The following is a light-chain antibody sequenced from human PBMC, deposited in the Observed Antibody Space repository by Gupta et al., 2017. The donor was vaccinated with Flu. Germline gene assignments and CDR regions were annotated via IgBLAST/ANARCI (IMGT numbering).Light chain of an antibody. J-gene: IGKJ4*01. CDR1: QSVSTY. Sequence: EIVLTQSPATLSLSPGERATLSCRASQSVSTYLAWYQQKPGQAPRLLIYDASNRATGIPARFSGSGDGTDFTLTISSREPEDFAVYYCQQRTNWPPEGTFGGGTNVEIK. CDR2: DAS. V-gene: IGKV3-11*01. CDR3: QQRTNWPPEGT.